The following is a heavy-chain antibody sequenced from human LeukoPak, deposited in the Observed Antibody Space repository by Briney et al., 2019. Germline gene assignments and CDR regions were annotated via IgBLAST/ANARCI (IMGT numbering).Heavy chain of an antibody. J-gene: IGHJ4*02. D-gene: IGHD3-10*01. V-gene: IGHV4-34*01. Sequence: SETLSLTCAVYGGSFSGYYWSWIRQPPGKGLVWIGEINHSGSTNYNPSLKSRVTMSVDTSKNQFSLKLSSVTAADTAVYYCARDYYGSGSYYTYWGQGTLVTVSS. CDR1: GGSFSGYY. CDR3: ARDYYGSGSYYTY. CDR2: INHSGST.